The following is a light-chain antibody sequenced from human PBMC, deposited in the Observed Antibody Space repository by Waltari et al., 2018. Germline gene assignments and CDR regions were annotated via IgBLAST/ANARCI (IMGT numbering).Light chain of an antibody. Sequence: QSALTQPASVSGSPGQSITIPCTGTSRDVGGYNYVSWYQQHPGKAPKLMIYDVSNRPSGVSNRFSGSKSGNTASLTISGLQAEDEADYYCSSYTSSSTWVFGTGTKVTVL. V-gene: IGLV2-14*01. CDR1: SRDVGGYNY. CDR2: DVS. CDR3: SSYTSSSTWV. J-gene: IGLJ1*01.